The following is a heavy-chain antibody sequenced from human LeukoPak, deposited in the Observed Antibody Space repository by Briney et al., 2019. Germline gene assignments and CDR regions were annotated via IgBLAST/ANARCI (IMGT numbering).Heavy chain of an antibody. J-gene: IGHJ4*02. CDR3: ARQPTLFYGDYVDVYYFDY. CDR1: GYTFTSYG. CDR2: INPNSGGT. V-gene: IGHV1-2*06. Sequence: ASVKVSCKASGYTFTSYGISWVRQAPGQGLEWMGRINPNSGGTNYAQKFQGRVTMTRDTSISTAYMELSRLRSGDTAVYYCARQPTLFYGDYVDVYYFDYWGQGTLVTVSS. D-gene: IGHD4-17*01.